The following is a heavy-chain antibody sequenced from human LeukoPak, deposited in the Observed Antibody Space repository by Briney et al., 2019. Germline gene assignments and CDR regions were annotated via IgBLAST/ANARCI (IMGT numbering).Heavy chain of an antibody. Sequence: GGSLRLSCAASGFTFSGYAMNWVRQTPGKGLEWVSSISGSGGTTYYADSVKGRFTISRDNSNNTLYLQMNSLRAEDTAVYYSAKQWLVLGPVDYWGQGTLVTVSS. CDR3: AKQWLVLGPVDY. CDR1: GFTFSGYA. CDR2: ISGSGGTT. J-gene: IGHJ4*02. V-gene: IGHV3-23*01. D-gene: IGHD6-19*01.